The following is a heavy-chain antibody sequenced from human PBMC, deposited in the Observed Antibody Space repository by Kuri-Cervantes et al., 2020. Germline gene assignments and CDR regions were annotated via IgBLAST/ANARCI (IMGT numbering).Heavy chain of an antibody. CDR2: IIPIFGTA. J-gene: IGHJ5*02. Sequence: ASVKVSCKASGYTFTSYGISWVRQAPGQGLEWMGGIIPIFGTANYAQKFQGRVTMTRDTSTSTAYMELRSLRSDDTAVYYCARSWDIYNWFDPWGQGTLVTVSS. V-gene: IGHV1-18*01. D-gene: IGHD1-26*01. CDR3: ARSWDIYNWFDP. CDR1: GYTFTSYG.